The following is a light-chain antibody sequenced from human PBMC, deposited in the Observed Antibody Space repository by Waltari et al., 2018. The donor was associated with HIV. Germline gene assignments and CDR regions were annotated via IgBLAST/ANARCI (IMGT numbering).Light chain of an antibody. V-gene: IGKV3-11*01. Sequence: LVLTQSPATLSLSPGERATISCRASQSNNTYLAWYQQKPGQAPRLLIYDASNRATDIPARFSGGGSGTDFTLTISSLEPEDVAVYYCHQRRNWPRTFGQGTKVDIK. CDR2: DAS. CDR1: QSNNTY. CDR3: HQRRNWPRT. J-gene: IGKJ1*01.